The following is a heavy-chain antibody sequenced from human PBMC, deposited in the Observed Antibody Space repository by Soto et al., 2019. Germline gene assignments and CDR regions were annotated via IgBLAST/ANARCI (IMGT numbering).Heavy chain of an antibody. CDR3: AREPTVTPHYWYFDL. Sequence: QVQLQESGPGLVKPSQTLSLTCTVSGGSISSGDYYWSWIRQPPGKGLEWIGYIYYSGSTYYNPSLKSRVTISVDASETHFSLKLSSVTAADTAVYYCAREPTVTPHYWYFDLWGRGTLVPVSS. CDR2: IYYSGST. J-gene: IGHJ2*01. D-gene: IGHD4-17*01. V-gene: IGHV4-30-4*01. CDR1: GGSISSGDYY.